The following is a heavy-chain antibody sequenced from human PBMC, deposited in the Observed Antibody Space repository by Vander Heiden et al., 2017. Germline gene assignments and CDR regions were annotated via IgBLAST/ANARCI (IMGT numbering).Heavy chain of an antibody. CDR3: AKDRYYDSSGGLDAFDF. J-gene: IGHJ3*01. CDR2: INPSGGST. Sequence: VHLLQSGAEVKKPGAPVKASCKALGYTFTPYFVHCGRKCPGEGLEWMGMINPSGGSTTYAQKLKGRVTMTRDTSTSTAYMGLSSLSSEDTAVYFCAKDRYYDSSGGLDAFDFWGSGTKVTVSS. CDR1: GYTFTPYF. V-gene: IGHV1-46*04. D-gene: IGHD3-22*01.